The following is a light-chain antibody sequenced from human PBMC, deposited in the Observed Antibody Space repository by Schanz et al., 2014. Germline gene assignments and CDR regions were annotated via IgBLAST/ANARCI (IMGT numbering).Light chain of an antibody. J-gene: IGKJ2*01. CDR1: QSVLHTSNSKSY. V-gene: IGKV4-1*01. CDR3: QQYYSIPYT. Sequence: DIVMTQSPDSLAVSVGERATINCKSSQSVLHTSNSKSYLAWYQQKPGQPPKLLIHWASTRESGVPDRFSGSGSGTDFTLTISSLQAEDVAVYYCQQYYSIPYTFGQGTKLEIK. CDR2: WAS.